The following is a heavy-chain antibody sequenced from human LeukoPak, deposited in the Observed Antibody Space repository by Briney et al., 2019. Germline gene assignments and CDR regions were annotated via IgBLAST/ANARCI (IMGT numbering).Heavy chain of an antibody. V-gene: IGHV3-53*01. Sequence: GGSLRLSCAASGFTVSSNYMSWVRQAPGKGLEWVSVIYSGGSTYYADSVKDRFTISRDNSKNTLYLQMNSLRAEDTAVYYCARDSRRYGDQNFDYWGQGTLVTVSS. CDR1: GFTVSSNY. CDR3: ARDSRRYGDQNFDY. J-gene: IGHJ4*02. CDR2: IYSGGST. D-gene: IGHD4-17*01.